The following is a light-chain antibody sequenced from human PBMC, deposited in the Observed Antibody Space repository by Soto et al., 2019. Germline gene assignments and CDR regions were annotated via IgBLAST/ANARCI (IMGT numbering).Light chain of an antibody. J-gene: IGLJ1*01. CDR1: SRDVGGYKD. CDR2: EVS. Sequence: QSALTQPASVSGSPGPSITISCTGTSRDVGGYKDVSWYQPHPGKAPKLMICEVSKRPSGGSNRFSGSKSGNTASLTISGLQADDEDDDYCSSYTGSSTCVFGTGTKVTVL. V-gene: IGLV2-14*01. CDR3: SSYTGSSTCV.